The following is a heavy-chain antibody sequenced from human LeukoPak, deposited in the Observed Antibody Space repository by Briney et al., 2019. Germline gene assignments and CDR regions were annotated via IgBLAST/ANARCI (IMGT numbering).Heavy chain of an antibody. J-gene: IGHJ6*03. CDR1: GYTVTIYG. Sequence: ASVKLSCTASGYTVTIYGISWVRHAPRQRLGWMGWSSAYNGNTNYAQKLQGRVTMTTDTSTSTAYMELRSLRSDDTAVYYCAREERELLLKDYYYYYMDVWGKGTTVTVSS. CDR3: AREERELLLKDYYYYYMDV. CDR2: SSAYNGNT. D-gene: IGHD1-26*01. V-gene: IGHV1-18*01.